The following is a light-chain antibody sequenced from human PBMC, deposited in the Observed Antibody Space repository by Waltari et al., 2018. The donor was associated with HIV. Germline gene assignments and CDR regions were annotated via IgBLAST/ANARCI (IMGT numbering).Light chain of an antibody. CDR1: NIRNKN. Sequence: SYVLTQPPSVSVAPGQTASITCGGDNIRNKNVHWYQQKPGQAPVLVVYDDNDRPSGIPERFSGSNSGSTATLTISMVEAGDEADFYCQVWDGSSAHVIFGGGTKLTVL. V-gene: IGLV3-21*02. CDR3: QVWDGSSAHVI. J-gene: IGLJ2*01. CDR2: DDN.